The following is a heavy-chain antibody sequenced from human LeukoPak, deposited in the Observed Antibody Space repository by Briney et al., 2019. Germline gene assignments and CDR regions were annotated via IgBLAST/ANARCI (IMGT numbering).Heavy chain of an antibody. CDR3: ARTRWLVGGLDY. J-gene: IGHJ4*02. V-gene: IGHV4-34*01. CDR2: INHSGST. D-gene: IGHD6-19*01. CDR1: GGSLSGYY. Sequence: SETLSLTCAVYGGSLSGYYWSWIRQPPGKGLEWIGEINHSGSTNYNPSLKSRVTISVDTSKNQFSLKLSSVTAADTAVYYCARTRWLVGGLDYWGQGTLVTVSS.